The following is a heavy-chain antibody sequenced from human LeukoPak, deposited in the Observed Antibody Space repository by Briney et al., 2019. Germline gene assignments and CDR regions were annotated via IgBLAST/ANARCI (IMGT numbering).Heavy chain of an antibody. V-gene: IGHV5-51*01. J-gene: IGHJ4*02. D-gene: IGHD5-24*01. CDR1: GYSFTSYW. CDR3: ASAKVATIGPFDY. Sequence: GESLKIFCKASGYSFTSYWIGWVRQMPGKGLEWMGIIYPGDSDTRYSPSFQGQVTISADKSISTAYLQWSSLKASDTATYYCASAKVATIGPFDYWGQGTLVTASS. CDR2: IYPGDSDT.